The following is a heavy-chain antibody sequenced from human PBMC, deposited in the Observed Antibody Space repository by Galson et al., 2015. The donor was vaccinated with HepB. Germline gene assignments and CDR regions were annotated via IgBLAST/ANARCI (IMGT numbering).Heavy chain of an antibody. D-gene: IGHD6-6*01. CDR2: ISASGDAT. V-gene: IGHV3-23*01. J-gene: IGHJ5*02. CDR1: GFTFSSYA. CDR3: AKIPRTGVVARPGFDP. Sequence: LRLSCAASGFTFSSYAMSWVRQAPGKGLEWVSSISASGDATHYTDSVKGRFTISRDNSQTTLYLQMNSLRAEDTAVYFCAKIPRTGVVARPGFDPWGQGTLVTVSS.